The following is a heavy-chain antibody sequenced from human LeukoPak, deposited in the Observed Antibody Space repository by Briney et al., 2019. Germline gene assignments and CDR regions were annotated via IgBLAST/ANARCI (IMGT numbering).Heavy chain of an antibody. Sequence: GASVKVSCKASGGTFSSYAISWVRQAPGQGLEWMGGIIPIFGTANYAQKFQGRVTITADKSTSTAYMELSSLRSEDTAVYYCARGPSITMIRGGQWYYYMDVWGKGTTVTVS. CDR3: ARGPSITMIRGGQWYYYMDV. CDR1: GGTFSSYA. D-gene: IGHD3-10*01. CDR2: IIPIFGTA. J-gene: IGHJ6*03. V-gene: IGHV1-69*06.